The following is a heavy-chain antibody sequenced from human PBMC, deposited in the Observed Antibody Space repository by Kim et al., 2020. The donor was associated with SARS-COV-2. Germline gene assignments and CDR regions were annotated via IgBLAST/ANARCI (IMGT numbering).Heavy chain of an antibody. CDR3: ARDPRTQALYAFDI. V-gene: IGHV3-30-3*01. J-gene: IGHJ3*02. Sequence: GGSLRLSCAASGFTFSSYAMHWVRQAPGKGLDWVTVISYDGSNKYYADSVKGRFTISRDNSKNTLYLLMNSLRAEDTAVYYCARDPRTQALYAFDIWGQGTMVTVSS. D-gene: IGHD2-2*01. CDR2: ISYDGSNK. CDR1: GFTFSSYA.